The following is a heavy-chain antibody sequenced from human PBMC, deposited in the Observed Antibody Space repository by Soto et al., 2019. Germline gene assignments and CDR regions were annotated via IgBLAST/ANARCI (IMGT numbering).Heavy chain of an antibody. D-gene: IGHD2-21*02. V-gene: IGHV4-34*01. CDR2: INHSGST. Sequence: QVQLQQWGAGLLKPSETLSLTCAVYGGSFSGYYWSWIRQPPGKGLEWIGEINHSGSTNYNPSLKSRVTISVDTSKNQFSLKLSSVTAADTAVYYCARKGGRVVTAIRRSDAFDVWGQGTMVTVSS. CDR1: GGSFSGYY. J-gene: IGHJ3*01. CDR3: ARKGGRVVTAIRRSDAFDV.